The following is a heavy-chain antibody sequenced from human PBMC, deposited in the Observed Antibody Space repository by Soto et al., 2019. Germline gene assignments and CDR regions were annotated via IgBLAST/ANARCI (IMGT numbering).Heavy chain of an antibody. CDR2: ISYDGSNK. D-gene: IGHD6-13*01. V-gene: IGHV3-30*18. CDR1: GFKFSSYG. CDR3: AKDPAPYSSSWYRNNWFDP. J-gene: IGHJ5*02. Sequence: QVQLVESGGGVVQPGRSLRLSCAASGFKFSSYGMHWVRQAPGRGLEWVAVISYDGSNKYYADSVKGRFTISRDNSKNTLYLQMNSLRAEDTAVYHCAKDPAPYSSSWYRNNWFDPWGQGTLVTVSS.